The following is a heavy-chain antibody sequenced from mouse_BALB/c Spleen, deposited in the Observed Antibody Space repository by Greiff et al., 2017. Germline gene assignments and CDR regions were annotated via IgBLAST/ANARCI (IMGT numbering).Heavy chain of an antibody. CDR3: ARDGYYVIYAMDY. J-gene: IGHJ4*01. V-gene: IGHV5-9-3*01. Sequence: EVQLVESGGGLVQPGGSRKLSCAASGFTFSSYAMSWVRQTPEKRLEWVANISSGGSYTYYPDSVKGRFTISRDNAKNTLYLQMSSLRSEDTAMYYCARDGYYVIYAMDYWGQGTSVTVSS. CDR2: ISSGGSYT. CDR1: GFTFSSYA. D-gene: IGHD2-3*01.